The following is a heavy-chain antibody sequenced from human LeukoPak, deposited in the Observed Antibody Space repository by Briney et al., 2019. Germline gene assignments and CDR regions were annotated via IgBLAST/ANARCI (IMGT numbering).Heavy chain of an antibody. Sequence: GASVKVSCKASGYTFTGYYMHWVRQAPGQGLEWMGWINPNSGGTNYAQKFQGRVTMTRDTSISTAYMELSRLRSDDTAVYYCARAPQGYSSANFDYWGQGTLVTVSS. J-gene: IGHJ4*02. V-gene: IGHV1-2*02. D-gene: IGHD4-11*01. CDR2: INPNSGGT. CDR3: ARAPQGYSSANFDY. CDR1: GYTFTGYY.